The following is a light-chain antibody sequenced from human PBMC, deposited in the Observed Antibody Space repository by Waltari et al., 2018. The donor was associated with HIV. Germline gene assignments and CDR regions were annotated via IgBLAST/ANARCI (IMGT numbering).Light chain of an antibody. CDR1: RSNIGAIYD. CDR3: QTFDTSLSGFVV. Sequence: QSVLTQPPSVSGAPGQRATIPCTGSRSNIGAIYDVHWYQQLPGAAPKLLIYDTNTRPSGVPDRFSGSKSGTSASLAIAGLQADDEAVYYCQTFDTSLSGFVVFGGGTKLTVL. CDR2: DTN. J-gene: IGLJ2*01. V-gene: IGLV1-40*01.